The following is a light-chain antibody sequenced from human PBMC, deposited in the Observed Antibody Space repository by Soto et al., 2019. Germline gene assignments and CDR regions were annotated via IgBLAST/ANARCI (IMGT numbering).Light chain of an antibody. CDR1: QSVSTTY. V-gene: IGKV3-20*01. CDR2: GAS. J-gene: IGKJ4*01. Sequence: EIVLTHSSGTLSLSPGERATLSCRAIQSVSTTYLGWYQQKPGQAPRLLIYGASSRATGIPDRFSGSGSGTEFTLTISRMEPEDFAVYYCHQYGSSPFTFGGGTKLDIK. CDR3: HQYGSSPFT.